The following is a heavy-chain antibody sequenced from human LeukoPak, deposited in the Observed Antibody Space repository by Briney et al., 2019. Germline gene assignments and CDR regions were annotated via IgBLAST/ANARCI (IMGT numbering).Heavy chain of an antibody. D-gene: IGHD3-22*01. CDR2: ISAYNGNT. J-gene: IGHJ4*02. CDR3: ARDVPNYDSSGYYPDY. CDR1: GYTFTSYG. V-gene: IGHV1-18*01. Sequence: ASVKVSCKASGYTFTSYGISWVRQALGQGLEWMGWISAYNGNTNYAQKLQGRVTMTTDTSTSTAYMELRSLRSDDTAVYYCARDVPNYDSSGYYPDYWGQGTLVTVSS.